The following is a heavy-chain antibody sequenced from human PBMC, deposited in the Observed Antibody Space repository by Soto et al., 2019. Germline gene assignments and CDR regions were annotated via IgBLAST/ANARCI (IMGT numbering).Heavy chain of an antibody. CDR2: ISYDGSNK. CDR1: GFTFSSYA. V-gene: IGHV3-30-3*01. D-gene: IGHD2-2*01. J-gene: IGHJ3*02. CDR3: ARDHPAGDAFDI. Sequence: QVQLVESGGGVVQPGRSLRFSCAASGFTFSSYAMHWVRQAPGKGLEWVAVISYDGSNKYYADSVKGRFTISRDNSKNTLYLQMNSLRAEDTAVYYCARDHPAGDAFDIWGQGTMVTVSS.